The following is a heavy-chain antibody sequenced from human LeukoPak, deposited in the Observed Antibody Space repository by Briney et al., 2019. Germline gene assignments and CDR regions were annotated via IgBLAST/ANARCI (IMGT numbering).Heavy chain of an antibody. V-gene: IGHV4-34*01. CDR2: INHSGST. CDR3: ARFIVVVPAAPNGRNWFDP. Sequence: SETLSLTCAVYGGPFSGYYWSWIRQPPGKGLEWIGEINHSGSTNYNPSLKSRVTISVDTSKNQFSLKLSSVTAADTAVYYCARFIVVVPAAPNGRNWFDPWGQGTLVTVSS. D-gene: IGHD2-2*01. J-gene: IGHJ5*02. CDR1: GGPFSGYY.